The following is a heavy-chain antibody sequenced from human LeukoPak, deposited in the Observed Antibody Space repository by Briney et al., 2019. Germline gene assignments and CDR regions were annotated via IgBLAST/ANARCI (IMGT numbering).Heavy chain of an antibody. V-gene: IGHV4-59*01. CDR2: IYYSGST. J-gene: IGHJ4*02. CDR1: GGSISSYY. D-gene: IGHD2-21*01. Sequence: SETLSPTCTVSGGSISSYYWSWIRQPPGKGLEWIGYIYYSGSTNYNPSLKSRVTISVDTSKNQFSLKLSSVTAADTAVYYCARGSILWGGPDYWGQGTLVTVSS. CDR3: ARGSILWGGPDY.